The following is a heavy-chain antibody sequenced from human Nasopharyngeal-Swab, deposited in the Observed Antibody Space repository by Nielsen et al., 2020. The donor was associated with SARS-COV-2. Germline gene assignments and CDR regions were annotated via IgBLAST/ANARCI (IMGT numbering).Heavy chain of an antibody. CDR2: MSNDGNYK. D-gene: IGHD2-15*01. CDR1: GFTFSSYG. V-gene: IGHV3-30*03. J-gene: IGHJ5*02. Sequence: GGSLRLSCAGSGFTFSSYGMHWVRQAPGKGLEWVAVMSNDGNYKYYADSVKGRFTISRDNSKNTLYLQMNSLRAEDTAVYYCARDNGYCSGDTCYLGGWFDPWGQGTLVTVSS. CDR3: ARDNGYCSGDTCYLGGWFDP.